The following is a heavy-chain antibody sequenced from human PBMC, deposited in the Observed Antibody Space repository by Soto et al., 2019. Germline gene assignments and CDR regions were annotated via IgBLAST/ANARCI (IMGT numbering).Heavy chain of an antibody. D-gene: IGHD6-19*01. V-gene: IGHV3-23*01. CDR1: GFTFSNYA. CDR2: SIGGAGDT. J-gene: IGHJ5*02. CDR3: ARDAVPRNGEWDWLDP. Sequence: EMQLLESGGGLVQTGESLRLSCTASGFTFSNYAMSWVRQAPGKGPEWVSSIGGAGDTYYTDAVKGRFTVSRDDPKSTLYLQMNSLRAEDTARYYCARDAVPRNGEWDWLDPWGQGTLVSVSS.